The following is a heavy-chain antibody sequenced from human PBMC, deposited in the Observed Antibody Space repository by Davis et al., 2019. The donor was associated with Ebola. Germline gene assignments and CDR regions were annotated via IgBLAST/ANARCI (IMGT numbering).Heavy chain of an antibody. J-gene: IGHJ4*02. CDR2: IYYSGST. Sequence: MPSETLSLTCTIPGGSISSSSYYWGWIRQPPGKGLEWIGSIYYSGSTYYNPSLNSRVTISVDTSKNQFSLKLSSVTAADTAVYYCARRRPDNSGWYFDYWGQGTLVTVSS. CDR1: GGSISSSSYY. D-gene: IGHD6-19*01. V-gene: IGHV4-39*01. CDR3: ARRRPDNSGWYFDY.